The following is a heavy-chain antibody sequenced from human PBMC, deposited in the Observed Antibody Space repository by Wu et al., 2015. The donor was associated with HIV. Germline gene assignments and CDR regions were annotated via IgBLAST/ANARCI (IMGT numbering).Heavy chain of an antibody. J-gene: IGHJ4*02. V-gene: IGHV1-69*16. D-gene: IGHD4/OR15-4a*01. Sequence: QVQLVQSGAEVKKPGSSVKVSCKASGGTFSSYIFSWVRQAPGQGLEWMGGTSPIIGTPKYAQNFQGRVTMITDESTSTAYVELSNLRSDDTAVYYCATRRPTAGAPFASWGQGTLVTVSS. CDR1: GGTFSSYI. CDR3: ATRRPTAGAPFAS. CDR2: TSPIIGTP.